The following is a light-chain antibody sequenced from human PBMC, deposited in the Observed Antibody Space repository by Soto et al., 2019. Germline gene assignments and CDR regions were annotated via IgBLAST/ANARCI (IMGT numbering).Light chain of an antibody. Sequence: DIVMTQSPDSLAVSLGERATINGKSSQSVLYSSNNKDYLAWYQQKPGQPPKLLIYWASTRESGVPDRFSGSGSGTDFTLTISSLQAEDVAVYYCQQYYSIPLTFGGGTKVDIK. CDR1: QSVLYSSNNKDY. V-gene: IGKV4-1*01. J-gene: IGKJ4*01. CDR3: QQYYSIPLT. CDR2: WAS.